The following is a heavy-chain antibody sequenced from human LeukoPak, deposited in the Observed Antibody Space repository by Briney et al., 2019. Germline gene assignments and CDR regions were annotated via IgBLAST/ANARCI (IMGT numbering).Heavy chain of an antibody. V-gene: IGHV3-23*01. J-gene: IGHJ4*02. CDR2: ISDSGGGT. CDR3: AKEPPLITMIVPAYLDS. D-gene: IGHD3-22*01. Sequence: GGSLRLSCAASGFTFSSYAMSWVRQAPGKGLEWVACISDSGGGTFYADAVKGRFTISRDNSKNTLFLQMNSLRAEDTAVYYCAKEPPLITMIVPAYLDSWGQGTLVTVSS. CDR1: GFTFSSYA.